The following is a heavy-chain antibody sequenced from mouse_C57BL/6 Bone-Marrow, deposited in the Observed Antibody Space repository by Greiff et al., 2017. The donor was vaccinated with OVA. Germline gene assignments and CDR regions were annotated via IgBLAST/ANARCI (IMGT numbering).Heavy chain of an antibody. CDR1: GFTFSDYG. J-gene: IGHJ1*03. Sequence: EVKVVESGGGLVKPGGSLKLSCAASGFTFSDYGMHWVRQAPEKGLEWVAYISSGSSTIYYADTVKGRFTISRDNAKNTLFLQMTSLRSEDAAMYYCARPSYYYGGSSWYFGVWGTGTTVTVSS. V-gene: IGHV5-17*01. CDR3: ARPSYYYGGSSWYFGV. CDR2: ISSGSSTI. D-gene: IGHD1-1*01.